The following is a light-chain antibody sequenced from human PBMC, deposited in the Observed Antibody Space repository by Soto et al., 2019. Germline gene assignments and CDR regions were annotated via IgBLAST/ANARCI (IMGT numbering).Light chain of an antibody. CDR2: GAS. Sequence: EIVLTQSPGTLSLSPGERATLSCRASQRVSSSYLAWYQQKPGQAPRLLIYGASSRATGIPDRFTGSGSGTDFTLTISRLEPEDFAVYYCQQYTGSPWTFGQGTQVEIK. CDR1: QRVSSSY. CDR3: QQYTGSPWT. J-gene: IGKJ1*01. V-gene: IGKV3-20*01.